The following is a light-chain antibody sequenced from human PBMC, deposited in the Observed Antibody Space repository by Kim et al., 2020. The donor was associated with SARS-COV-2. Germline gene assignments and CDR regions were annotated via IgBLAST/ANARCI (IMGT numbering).Light chain of an antibody. CDR2: DAS. V-gene: IGKV3-11*01. CDR3: QQRSA. CDR1: QNVRNY. Sequence: EIELTQSPATLSLSPGERATLSCKASQNVRNYIAWYQQKPGQAPRLLIYDASNRATGVPARFGGSGSGTDFTLTISALEPDDFAVYYCQQRSAFGQGTKVDIK. J-gene: IGKJ1*01.